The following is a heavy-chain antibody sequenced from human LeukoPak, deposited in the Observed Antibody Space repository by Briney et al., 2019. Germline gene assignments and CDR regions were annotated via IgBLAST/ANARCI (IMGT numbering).Heavy chain of an antibody. D-gene: IGHD3-22*01. CDR2: IYYSGST. Sequence: SETLSLSCTVSGDSLSCWGYCWSWLRQHPGECPEWIGYIYYSGSTYYNPSLKSRVTISVVTSDNHCSLNLNSLTAADTAVYYCARDTSGYGWFDPWGQGTLATVSS. CDR1: GDSLSCWGYC. CDR3: ARDTSGYGWFDP. J-gene: IGHJ5*02. V-gene: IGHV4-31*03.